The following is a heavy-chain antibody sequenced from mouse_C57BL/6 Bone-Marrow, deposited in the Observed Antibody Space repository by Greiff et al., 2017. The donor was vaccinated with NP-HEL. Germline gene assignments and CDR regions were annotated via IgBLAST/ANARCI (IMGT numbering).Heavy chain of an antibody. D-gene: IGHD1-1*01. J-gene: IGHJ2*01. V-gene: IGHV14-4*01. Sequence: EVQLQQSGAELVRPGASVKLSCTASGFNIKDDYMHWVKQRPEQGLEWIGWIDPENGDTEYASKFQGKANLTADTSSNTAYLQISSLASEDTAVYYCTTAITTVVAGFDYWGQGTTLTVSS. CDR1: GFNIKDDY. CDR3: TTAITTVVAGFDY. CDR2: IDPENGDT.